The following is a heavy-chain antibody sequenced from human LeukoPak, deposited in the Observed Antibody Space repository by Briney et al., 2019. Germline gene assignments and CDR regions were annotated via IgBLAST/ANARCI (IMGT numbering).Heavy chain of an antibody. CDR1: GFIFSTQW. CDR2: INGDGTST. Sequence: PGGSLRLSCAASGFIFSTQWMHWVRHAPGKGLVWVSGINGDGTSTIYAGSVKGRFTISRDNAKNTLYLQMNSLRADDTAVYYCMRGYDIWGQGTMVTVSS. J-gene: IGHJ3*02. V-gene: IGHV3-74*01. CDR3: MRGYDI.